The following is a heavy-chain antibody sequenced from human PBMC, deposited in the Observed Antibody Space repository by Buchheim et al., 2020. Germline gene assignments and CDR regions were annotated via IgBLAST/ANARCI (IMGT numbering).Heavy chain of an antibody. Sequence: QLQLHESGPGLVKPSETLSLTCTVSRGSISSPTYYWGWIRQPPGKGLEWIGTIYYSGSAYYNSSLESRVTISVDTFKNQFSLKLRSVTAADTGVYYCATLYYGMDVWGQGTT. CDR3: ATLYYGMDV. V-gene: IGHV4-39*01. CDR1: RGSISSPTYY. CDR2: IYYSGSA. J-gene: IGHJ6*02.